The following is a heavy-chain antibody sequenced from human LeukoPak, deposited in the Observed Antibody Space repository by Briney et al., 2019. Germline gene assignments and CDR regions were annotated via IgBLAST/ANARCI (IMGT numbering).Heavy chain of an antibody. CDR2: ISAYNGNT. CDR1: GYTLTELS. V-gene: IGHV1-2*04. Sequence: ASVKVSCKVSGYTLTELSMHWVRQAPGQGLEWMGWISAYNGNTNYAQKFQGWVTMTRDTSISTAYMELSRLRSDDTAVYYCARALAYYYDSSGYYYGGYYGMDVWGQGTTVTVSS. J-gene: IGHJ6*02. CDR3: ARALAYYYDSSGYYYGGYYGMDV. D-gene: IGHD3-22*01.